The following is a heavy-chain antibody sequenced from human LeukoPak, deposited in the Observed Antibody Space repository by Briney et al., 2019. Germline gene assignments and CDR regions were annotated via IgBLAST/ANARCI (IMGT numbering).Heavy chain of an antibody. Sequence: SETLSLTCTLSGASINSYYWSWIRPPPGRGLEWSECIYDSGSTDYNPSLKSRVTISVDTSKNQFSLKLTSVTAADTAMYYCARTSSSWLWGQGTLVAVSS. D-gene: IGHD6-13*01. CDR3: ARTSSSWL. V-gene: IGHV4-59*01. CDR1: GASINSYY. J-gene: IGHJ4*02. CDR2: IYDSGST.